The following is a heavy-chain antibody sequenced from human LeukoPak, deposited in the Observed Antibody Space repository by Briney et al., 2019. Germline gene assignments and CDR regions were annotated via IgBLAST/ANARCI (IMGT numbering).Heavy chain of an antibody. D-gene: IGHD2-2*01. CDR1: GYTFTGYY. V-gene: IGHV1-2*02. CDR2: INPNSGGT. J-gene: IGHJ4*02. Sequence: ASGKVSCKASGYTFTGYYMHWVRQAPGQGLEWMGWINPNSGGTNYAQKFQGRVTMTRDTSISTAYMELSRLRSDDTAVYYCARGGTDIVVVPAAIKIDYWGQGTLVTVSS. CDR3: ARGGTDIVVVPAAIKIDY.